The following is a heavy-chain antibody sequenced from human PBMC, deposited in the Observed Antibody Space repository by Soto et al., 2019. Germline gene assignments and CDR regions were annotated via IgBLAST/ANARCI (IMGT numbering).Heavy chain of an antibody. J-gene: IGHJ4*02. Sequence: QITLKESGPTLVKPTQTLTLTCTFSGFSLSTSGVGVGWIRQPPGKALEWLALIYWDDDKRYSPSLKSRLTITKDTSTNQVVLTMTNTDPVDTAIYYCAHTFSSGTFDYCGQGTLVTVSS. CDR2: IYWDDDK. V-gene: IGHV2-5*02. CDR3: AHTFSSGTFDY. CDR1: GFSLSTSGVG. D-gene: IGHD3-22*01.